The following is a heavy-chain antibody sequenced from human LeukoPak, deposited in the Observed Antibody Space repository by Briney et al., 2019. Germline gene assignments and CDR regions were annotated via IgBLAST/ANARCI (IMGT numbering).Heavy chain of an antibody. J-gene: IGHJ1*01. CDR2: MNPNSGNT. CDR1: GYTFTSYD. V-gene: IGHV1-8*02. D-gene: IGHD2-15*01. Sequence: ASVKVSCKASGYTFTSYDINWVRQATGQGLEWMGWMNPNSGNTGYAQKFQGRVTMTRDTSISTAYMELSRLRSDDTAVYYCARDSPSHFVAAEYFQHWGQGTLVTVSS. CDR3: ARDSPSHFVAAEYFQH.